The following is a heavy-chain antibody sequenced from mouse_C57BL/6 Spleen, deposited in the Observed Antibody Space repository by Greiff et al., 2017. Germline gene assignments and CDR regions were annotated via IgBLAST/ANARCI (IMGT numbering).Heavy chain of an antibody. D-gene: IGHD4-1*01. CDR1: GYTFTSYW. CDR2: IDPSDSYT. V-gene: IGHV1-69*01. J-gene: IGHJ2*01. Sequence: VQLQQPGAELVMPGASVKLSCKASGYTFTSYWMHWVKQRPGQGLEWIGEIDPSDSYTNYNQKFKGKYTLTVDKSSSTAYMELSSLTSEDSAVYYCARGGENWDKDYWGQGTTLTVSS. CDR3: ARGGENWDKDY.